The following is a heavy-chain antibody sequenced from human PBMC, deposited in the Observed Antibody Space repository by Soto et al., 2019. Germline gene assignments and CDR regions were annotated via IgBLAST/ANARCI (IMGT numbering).Heavy chain of an antibody. D-gene: IGHD5-18*01. J-gene: IGHJ3*02. CDR3: ARGYGYSYGYGAFDI. Sequence: ASVKVSCKASGFSFSDYFMHWVRQAPGQGLEWMGIINPSGDSRNYAQKFQGRVTMTRNTSISTAYMELSSLRSEDTAVYYCARGYGYSYGYGAFDIWGQGTMVTVSS. CDR2: INPSGDSR. CDR1: GFSFSDYF. V-gene: IGHV1-46*01.